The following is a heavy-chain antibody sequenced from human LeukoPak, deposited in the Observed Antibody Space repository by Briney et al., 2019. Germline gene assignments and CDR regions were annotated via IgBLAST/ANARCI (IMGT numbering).Heavy chain of an antibody. J-gene: IGHJ2*01. Sequence: ASVKVSCKASGYTFTRYSINWVRQAPGQGLEWMGCINTYTGNPTYAQGFTGRLVFSLDTAVSTTYLQINSLKPEDTAVYYCARDLELSWYFDLWGRGTLVTVSS. CDR2: INTYTGNP. CDR1: GYTFTRYS. CDR3: ARDLELSWYFDL. V-gene: IGHV7-4-1*02. D-gene: IGHD1-7*01.